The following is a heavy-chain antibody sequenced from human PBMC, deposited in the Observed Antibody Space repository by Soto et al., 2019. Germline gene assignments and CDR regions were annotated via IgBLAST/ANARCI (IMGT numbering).Heavy chain of an antibody. J-gene: IGHJ4*02. Sequence: PSETLSLTCTVSGASITDGAYSWSWIRQTPGKGLEWIGYINHLETTFYNPSFESRLTLSIDRTKNQFSLNLKSMSAADRAAYFCARGGGFDSFDYWGQGILVTVSS. V-gene: IGHV4-30-2*01. CDR2: INHLETT. CDR1: GASITDGAYS. D-gene: IGHD3-10*01. CDR3: ARGGGFDSFDY.